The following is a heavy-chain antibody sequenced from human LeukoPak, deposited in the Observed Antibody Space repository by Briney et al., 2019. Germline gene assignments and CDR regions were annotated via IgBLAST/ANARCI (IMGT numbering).Heavy chain of an antibody. D-gene: IGHD2-8*01. Sequence: SETLSLTCTVSGGSISSSSYYWGWIRQPPGKGLEWIGSIYYSGSTYYNPSLKSRVTISVDTSKNQFSLKLSSVTAADTAVYYCARHVWRPTNWFDPWGQGTLVTVSS. CDR3: ARHVWRPTNWFDP. V-gene: IGHV4-39*01. J-gene: IGHJ5*02. CDR1: GGSISSSSYY. CDR2: IYYSGST.